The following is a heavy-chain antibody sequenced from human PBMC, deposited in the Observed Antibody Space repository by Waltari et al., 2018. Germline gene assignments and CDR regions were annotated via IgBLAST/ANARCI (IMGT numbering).Heavy chain of an antibody. CDR2: LWSDGSNK. V-gene: IGHV3-33*06. CDR1: GFTFRSYG. Sequence: QVRLVESGGGVVQPGRSLRLSCAASGFTFRSYGMHWVRQDPGKGLEWVAILWSDGSNKNYADSVKGRFTISRDDSENTLYLQMNSLRVEDTAVYYCAKTTGTNGMDVWGQETTVTVSS. J-gene: IGHJ6*02. CDR3: AKTTGTNGMDV. D-gene: IGHD4-17*01.